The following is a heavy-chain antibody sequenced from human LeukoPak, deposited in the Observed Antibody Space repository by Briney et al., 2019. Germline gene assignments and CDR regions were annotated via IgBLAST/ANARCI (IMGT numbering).Heavy chain of an antibody. CDR3: VKDQFPGNGIYDPFDK. CDR2: IGGVAVSS. J-gene: IGHJ3*02. V-gene: IGHV3-23*01. D-gene: IGHD2-8*01. CDR1: GFNFNIYA. Sequence: GGSLRLSCLASGFNFNIYAMSWVRQAPGRGLEWVSTIGGVAVSSDYADSVRGRFSFSRDDSKNTVYLQMNRLRVEDTAVYYCVKDQFPGNGIYDPFDKWGQGTMVTVS.